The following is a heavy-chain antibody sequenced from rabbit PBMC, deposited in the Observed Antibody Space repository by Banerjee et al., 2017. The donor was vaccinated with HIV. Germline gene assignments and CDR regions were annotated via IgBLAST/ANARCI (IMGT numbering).Heavy chain of an antibody. J-gene: IGHJ3*01. D-gene: IGHD6-1*01. Sequence: GGDLVKPEGSLTLTCTASGFSFSRSYWICWVRQAPGKGLEWSACIYTISGITYYASWAKGRFTISKTSSTTVTLQMTSLTAADTATYFCARSLRAYGNPGIADAVRLDLWGQGTLVTVS. CDR1: GFSFSRSYW. CDR2: IYTISGIT. V-gene: IGHV1S45*01. CDR3: ARSLRAYGNPGIADAVRLDL.